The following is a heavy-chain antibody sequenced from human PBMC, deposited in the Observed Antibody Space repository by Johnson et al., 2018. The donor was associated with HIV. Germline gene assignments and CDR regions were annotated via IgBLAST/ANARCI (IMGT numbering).Heavy chain of an antibody. CDR3: YCTYHFGAGSESKGTFDA. Sequence: QVQLVESGGDVVQPGGSLRLSCAASGFSFSSYGIHWVRQAPGKGLEWVAFIRYDGSNKYYADSVKGRFTISRDNSKNTLYLQMTSLRQDDTAVYSCYCTYHFGAGSESKGTFDAWGQGTMVTVSS. J-gene: IGHJ3*01. D-gene: IGHD3-10*01. V-gene: IGHV3-30*02. CDR1: GFSFSSYG. CDR2: IRYDGSNK.